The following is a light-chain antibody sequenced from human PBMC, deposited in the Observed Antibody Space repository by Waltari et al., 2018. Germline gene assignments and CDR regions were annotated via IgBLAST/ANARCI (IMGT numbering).Light chain of an antibody. Sequence: QSALTPFAPVSGSPGQSITISCTGSSSDVSGYYLYSWYQQHPGSAPKLIIYDVTKRPSGVSNRFSGSKSGNTASLTISGLQAEDEADYYCCSFAGSISVFTVFGTGTTVTVL. CDR1: SSDVSGYYL. V-gene: IGLV2-23*02. CDR3: CSFAGSISVFTV. CDR2: DVT. J-gene: IGLJ1*01.